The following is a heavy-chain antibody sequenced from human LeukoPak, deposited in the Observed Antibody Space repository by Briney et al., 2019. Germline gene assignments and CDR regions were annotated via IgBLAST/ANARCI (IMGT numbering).Heavy chain of an antibody. CDR3: AIGPPIWGFDF. D-gene: IGHD7-27*01. Sequence: ASVKVSCKASGYTFTSYDINWVRHATGQGLEWMGWMSPNSGDTGYAQKFQGRVTMTRDTSISTAYMELTSLRSEDTAIYYCAIGPPIWGFDFWGQGALVTVSS. CDR2: MSPNSGDT. CDR1: GYTFTSYD. J-gene: IGHJ4*02. V-gene: IGHV1-8*01.